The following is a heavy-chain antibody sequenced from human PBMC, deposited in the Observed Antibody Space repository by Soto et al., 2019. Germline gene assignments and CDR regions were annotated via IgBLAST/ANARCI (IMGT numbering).Heavy chain of an antibody. Sequence: QVQLQESGPGLVKPSQTLSLTCTVSGGSISSGDYYWSWIRQPPGKGLEWIGYIYYSGSTYYNPSLKSRVTISVDTSKNQFSLKLSSVTAADTAVYYCVKHYGDYVGPSQDPYFDYWGQGTLVTVSS. D-gene: IGHD4-17*01. CDR2: IYYSGST. CDR3: VKHYGDYVGPSQDPYFDY. CDR1: GGSISSGDYY. V-gene: IGHV4-30-4*01. J-gene: IGHJ4*02.